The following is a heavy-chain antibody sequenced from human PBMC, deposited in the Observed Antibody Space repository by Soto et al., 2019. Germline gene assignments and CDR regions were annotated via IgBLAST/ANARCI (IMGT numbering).Heavy chain of an antibody. J-gene: IGHJ6*02. V-gene: IGHV3-11*01. Sequence: QVQLVESGGGLVKPGGSLRLSCAASGFTFSDYYMTWIRQVPGKGLEWLSYISSGGITIYYADSVKGRFTVSRDNAKNSMYLQMNSLRVEDTAVYYCARDPGIYYGMDVWGQGTRVTVSS. CDR3: ARDPGIYYGMDV. CDR1: GFTFSDYY. CDR2: ISSGGITI.